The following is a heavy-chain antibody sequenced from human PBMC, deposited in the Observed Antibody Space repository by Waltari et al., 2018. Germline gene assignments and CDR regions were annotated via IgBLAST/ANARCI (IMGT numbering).Heavy chain of an antibody. J-gene: IGHJ4*02. CDR3: ARTPPPANPNGEKDY. D-gene: IGHD2-2*01. CDR2: IYTSGST. Sequence: QVQLQQSGPGLVNLSETLSLTCTVSGASLSSNHWNWFRQPAGKGLEWIGRIYTSGSTNYNPSLKSRVTMSVDTSKNQFSLKLSSVTAADTAVYYCARTPPPANPNGEKDYWGQGTLVTVSS. CDR1: GASLSSNH. V-gene: IGHV4-4*07.